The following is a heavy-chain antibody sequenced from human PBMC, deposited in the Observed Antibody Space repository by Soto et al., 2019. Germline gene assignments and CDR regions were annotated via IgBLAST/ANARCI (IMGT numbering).Heavy chain of an antibody. V-gene: IGHV3-33*01. Sequence: GGSLRLSCAASGFTFSSYGMHWVRQAPGKGLEWVAVIWYDGSNKYYADSVKGGFTISRDNSKNTLYLQMNSLRAEDTAVYYCARDPRRENYYGSGILPIGPNYYYYYYYYMDVWGKGTTVTVSS. CDR2: IWYDGSNK. CDR1: GFTFSSYG. D-gene: IGHD3-10*01. J-gene: IGHJ6*03. CDR3: ARDPRRENYYGSGILPIGPNYYYYYYYYMDV.